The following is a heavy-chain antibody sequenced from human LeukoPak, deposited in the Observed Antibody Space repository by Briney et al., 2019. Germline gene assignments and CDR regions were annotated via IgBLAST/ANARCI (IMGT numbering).Heavy chain of an antibody. CDR1: GYTFTSYD. J-gene: IGHJ5*02. CDR3: ARRNYAASRRWFDP. CDR2: MNPNSGNT. D-gene: IGHD3-16*01. V-gene: IGHV1-8*02. Sequence: ASVKVYCKASGYTFTSYDINWVRQAAGQGLEWMGWMNPNSGNTAYAQKFQGRVTMTWDTSISTAYMELSSLTSEDTAMYYCARRNYAASRRWFDPWGQGTLVIVSS.